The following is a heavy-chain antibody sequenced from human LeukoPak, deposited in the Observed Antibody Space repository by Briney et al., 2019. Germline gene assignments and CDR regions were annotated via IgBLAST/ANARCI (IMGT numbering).Heavy chain of an antibody. CDR2: IYYSGST. Sequence: PSETLSLTCTVSGGSISSYYWSWIRQPPGKGLEWIGYIYYSGSTNYSPSLKSRVTISVDKSKNQFSLKLTSVTAADTAVYYCAGSPIGYGMDVWGQGTTVTVSS. CDR3: AGSPIGYGMDV. CDR1: GGSISSYY. J-gene: IGHJ6*02. V-gene: IGHV4-59*12.